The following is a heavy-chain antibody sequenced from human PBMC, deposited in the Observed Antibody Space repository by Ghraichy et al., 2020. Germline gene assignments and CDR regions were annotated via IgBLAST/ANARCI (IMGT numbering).Heavy chain of an antibody. J-gene: IGHJ3*02. CDR1: GGSFSGYY. D-gene: IGHD3-16*01. Sequence: SETLSLTCAVYGGSFSGYYWSWIRQPPGKGLEWIGEINHSGSTNYNPSLRSRVTISVDTSKNQFSLKLSSVTAADTAVYYCARGLRGYGDIWGQGTMVTVSS. CDR2: INHSGST. CDR3: ARGLRGYGDI. V-gene: IGHV4-34*01.